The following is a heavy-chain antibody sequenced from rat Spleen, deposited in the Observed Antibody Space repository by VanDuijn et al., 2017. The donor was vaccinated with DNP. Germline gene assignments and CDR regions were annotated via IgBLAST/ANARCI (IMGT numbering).Heavy chain of an antibody. CDR2: ISYSGST. Sequence: EVQLQESGSGLVKPSQSLSLTCSVTGYSITSNYWGWIRKFPGNKMEYIGHISYSGSTNYNPSLKSRIYITRDTSKNHFFLHLNSVTTEDTATYYCARHQLDYWCQGVMVTVSS. V-gene: IGHV3-1*01. CDR3: ARHQLDY. CDR1: GYSITSNY. D-gene: IGHD1-10*01. J-gene: IGHJ2*01.